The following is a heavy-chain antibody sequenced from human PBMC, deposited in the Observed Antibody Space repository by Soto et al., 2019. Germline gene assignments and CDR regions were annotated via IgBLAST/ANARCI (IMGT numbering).Heavy chain of an antibody. J-gene: IGHJ4*02. D-gene: IGHD6-19*01. Sequence: GGSLRLSCASSGFTFSTYTMNWVRQAPGKGLEWVSAISGSGGSTYYADSVKGRFTISRDNSKNTLYLQMNSLRAEDTAVYYCARETALAVAGKKGYYFDYWGQGTLVTVSS. V-gene: IGHV3-23*01. CDR2: ISGSGGST. CDR1: GFTFSTYT. CDR3: ARETALAVAGKKGYYFDY.